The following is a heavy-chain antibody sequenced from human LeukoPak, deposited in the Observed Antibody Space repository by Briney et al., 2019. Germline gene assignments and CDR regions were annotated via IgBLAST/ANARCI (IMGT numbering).Heavy chain of an antibody. CDR1: GFTFSSYW. J-gene: IGHJ4*02. CDR2: IKQDGSEK. Sequence: GGSLRLSCVGSGFTFSSYWMTWVRQAPGKGLECVANIKQDGSEKYYVDSVKGRFTISRDNAKNSLYLQMNSLRAEDTAVYYCARPVSYYDRTGYYSWGQGTLVTVSS. D-gene: IGHD3-22*01. V-gene: IGHV3-7*01. CDR3: ARPVSYYDRTGYYS.